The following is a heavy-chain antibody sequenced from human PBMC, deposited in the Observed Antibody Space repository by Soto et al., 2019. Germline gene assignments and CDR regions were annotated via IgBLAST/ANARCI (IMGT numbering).Heavy chain of an antibody. V-gene: IGHV3-23*01. CDR2: ITGSGGSI. Sequence: GGSLRLSCAASGGTFSNYAMHWVRQAPGKGLEWVASITGSGGSIYYADSVKGRFTLSRDNSKNTLYVQMNSLRAEDTAVYYCAKDLASSSWYTAPDYWGQGTLVTVSS. CDR3: AKDLASSSWYTAPDY. D-gene: IGHD6-13*01. J-gene: IGHJ4*02. CDR1: GGTFSNYA.